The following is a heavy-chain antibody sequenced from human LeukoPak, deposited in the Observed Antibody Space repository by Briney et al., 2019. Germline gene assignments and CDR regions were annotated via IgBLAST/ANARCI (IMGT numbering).Heavy chain of an antibody. D-gene: IGHD3-9*01. CDR2: INTDGKTT. J-gene: IGHJ6*02. V-gene: IGHV3-74*01. Sequence: GGSLRLSCEASGFTFSDNWMYWVRHAPGKGLVWVSRINTDGKTTSYADSVKGRFTISRDNPKNTLYLQMNILRAEDTGIYYCARAQYYDSTSAGGMDVWGQGTTVTVS. CDR3: ARAQYYDSTSAGGMDV. CDR1: GFTFSDNW.